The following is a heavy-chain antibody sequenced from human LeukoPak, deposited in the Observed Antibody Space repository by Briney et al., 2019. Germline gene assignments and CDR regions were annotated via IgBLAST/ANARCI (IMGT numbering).Heavy chain of an antibody. Sequence: PSETLSLTCTVSGGSISSYYWSWIRQPPGKGLEWIGYIYYSGSTNYNPSLKSRVTISVDTSKNQFSLKLSSVTAADTAVYYCARGFTFGGVIVTAPFDYWGQGTLVTVSS. V-gene: IGHV4-59*01. CDR2: IYYSGST. CDR3: ARGFTFGGVIVTAPFDY. J-gene: IGHJ4*02. CDR1: GGSISSYY. D-gene: IGHD3-16*02.